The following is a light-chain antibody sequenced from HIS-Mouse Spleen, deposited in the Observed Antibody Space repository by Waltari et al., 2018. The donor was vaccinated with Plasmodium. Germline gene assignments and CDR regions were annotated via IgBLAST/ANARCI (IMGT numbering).Light chain of an antibody. CDR2: EGS. V-gene: IGLV2-23*01. CDR1: SRDVGGYNL. CDR3: CSYAGSSTVV. J-gene: IGLJ2*01. Sequence: QSALTPPASVSGSPGQSIPISCPGTSRDVGGYNLFSWYHQHPGKAPKLMSYEGSKRPSGVSNRFSGSKSGNTASLTISGLQAEDEADYYCCSYAGSSTVVFGGGTKLTVL.